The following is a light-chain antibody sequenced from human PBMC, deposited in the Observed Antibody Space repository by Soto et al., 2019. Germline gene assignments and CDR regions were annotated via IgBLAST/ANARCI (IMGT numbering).Light chain of an antibody. CDR3: QQRGNWPLT. J-gene: IGKJ5*01. CDR1: QSVSSY. Sequence: EIVLTQSPATLSLSPGERATLSCRASQSVSSYLAWYQQKPGQAPRLLIYDASNRATGIPARFSGSGSRTDFTLTISSLEPEDFAVYYCQQRGNWPLTFGQGTRLEIK. V-gene: IGKV3-11*01. CDR2: DAS.